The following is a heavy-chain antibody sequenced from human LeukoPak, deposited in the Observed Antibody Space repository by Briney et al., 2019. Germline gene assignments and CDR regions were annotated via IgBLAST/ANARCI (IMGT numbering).Heavy chain of an antibody. Sequence: ASVKVSCKASGYSFTGYYMHWVRQAPGQGLEWMGWINPNSGGTNYAQKFQGRVTMTRDTSISTAYMELSRLRSDDTAVYYCAREYYDYVWGIYRYTVYYFDYWGQGTLVTVSS. D-gene: IGHD3-16*02. CDR2: INPNSGGT. V-gene: IGHV1-2*02. CDR1: GYSFTGYY. J-gene: IGHJ4*02. CDR3: AREYYDYVWGIYRYTVYYFDY.